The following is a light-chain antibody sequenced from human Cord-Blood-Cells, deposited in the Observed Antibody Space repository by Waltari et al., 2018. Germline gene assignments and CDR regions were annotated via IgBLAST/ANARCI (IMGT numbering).Light chain of an antibody. CDR2: GNS. CDR3: CSYAGSSTFVV. Sequence: QSVLTQPPSVSGAPGQRVTISCTGSSSNIGAGYDVHWYQQLPGTAPKLLIYGNSSRPSGVPDRFSGSKSGTSASLAITGLQAEDEADYYCCSYAGSSTFVVFGGGTKLTVL. J-gene: IGLJ2*01. CDR1: SSNIGAGYD. V-gene: IGLV1-40*01.